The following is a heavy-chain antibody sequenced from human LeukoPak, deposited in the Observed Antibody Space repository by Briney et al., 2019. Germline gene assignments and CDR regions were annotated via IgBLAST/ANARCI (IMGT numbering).Heavy chain of an antibody. V-gene: IGHV4-34*01. J-gene: IGHJ4*02. CDR3: ARKEDGYKPGYFDY. D-gene: IGHD5-24*01. CDR2: INHSGST. CDR1: GGSFSGYY. Sequence: PSETLSLTCAVYGGSFSGYYWSWIRQPPGKGLEWIGEINHSGSTNYNPSLKSRVTISVDTSKNQFSLKLSSVTAADTAVYYCARKEDGYKPGYFDYWGQGTLVTVSS.